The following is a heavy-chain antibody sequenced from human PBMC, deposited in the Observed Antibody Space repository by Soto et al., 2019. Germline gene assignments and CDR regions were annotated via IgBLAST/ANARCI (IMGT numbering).Heavy chain of an antibody. CDR2: INPNSGGT. V-gene: IGHV1-2*04. CDR1: GYTFTGYY. Sequence: QVQLVQSGAEVKKPGASVKVSCKASGYTFTGYYMHWVRQAPGQGLEWMGWINPNSGGTNYAQKFQGWVTMTRDTSISTAYMELRRLRSDETAVYYCARGPVRPYYYYGMDVWGQGTTVTVSS. D-gene: IGHD3-10*01. J-gene: IGHJ6*02. CDR3: ARGPVRPYYYYGMDV.